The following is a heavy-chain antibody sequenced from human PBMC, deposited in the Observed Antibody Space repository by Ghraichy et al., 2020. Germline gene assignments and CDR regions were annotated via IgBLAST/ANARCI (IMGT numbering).Heavy chain of an antibody. Sequence: GGSLRLSCAASGFTVSSNYMSWVRQAPGKGLEWVSVIYSGGSTYYADSVKGRFTISRDNSKNTLYLQMNSLRAEDTAVYYCSRDRVYDSSGYYYYGMDVWGQGTTVTVSS. D-gene: IGHD3-22*01. V-gene: IGHV3-53*01. CDR1: GFTVSSNY. J-gene: IGHJ6*02. CDR2: IYSGGST. CDR3: SRDRVYDSSGYYYYGMDV.